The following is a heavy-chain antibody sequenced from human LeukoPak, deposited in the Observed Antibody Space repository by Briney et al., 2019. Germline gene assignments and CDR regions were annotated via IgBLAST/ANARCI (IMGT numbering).Heavy chain of an antibody. D-gene: IGHD1/OR15-1a*01. V-gene: IGHV3-30*04. J-gene: IGHJ4*02. CDR3: ARAPNNAWHNFDC. CDR2: ISPAENKN. CDR1: GFTFSAYA. Sequence: PGGSLRLSCAASGFTFSAYAMHWFRQAPGKGLEWLAVISPAENKNNHADSAKGRFTISRDNSKDTLYLQMNSLRPEDTAVYYCARAPNNAWHNFDCWGQGTLVTVSS.